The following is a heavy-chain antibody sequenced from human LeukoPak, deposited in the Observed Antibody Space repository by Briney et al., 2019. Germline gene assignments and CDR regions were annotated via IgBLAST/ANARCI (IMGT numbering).Heavy chain of an antibody. CDR3: AIQRGASGTVSWFDP. J-gene: IGHJ5*02. Sequence: GESLKISCETSGYIFTTYWIGWVRQTPGTGLECVCAIYPDDSDTRYSPSFQVHVAISADRSIRAAYLKWNRLKASDTRMYSCAIQRGASGTVSWFDPWGQGTLVTVSS. V-gene: IGHV5-51*01. D-gene: IGHD2-8*02. CDR1: GYIFTTYW. CDR2: IYPDDSDT.